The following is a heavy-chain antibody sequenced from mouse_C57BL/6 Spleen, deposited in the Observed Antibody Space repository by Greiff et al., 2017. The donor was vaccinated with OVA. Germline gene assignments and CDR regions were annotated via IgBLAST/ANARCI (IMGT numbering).Heavy chain of an antibody. CDR3: TDNYGAY. D-gene: IGHD1-1*01. V-gene: IGHV14-4*01. CDR1: GFNIKDDY. J-gene: IGHJ3*01. Sequence: EVQLQQSGAELVRPGASVKLSCTASGFNIKDDYMHGVKQRPEQGLEWIGWTDPENGDTEYASKFQGKATITADTSSNTAFLQLSRLTSEYTAVYYCTDNYGAYWGQGTLVTVSA. CDR2: TDPENGDT.